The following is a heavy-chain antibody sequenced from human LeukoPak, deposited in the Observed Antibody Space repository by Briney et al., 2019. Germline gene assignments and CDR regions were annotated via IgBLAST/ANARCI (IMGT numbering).Heavy chain of an antibody. Sequence: GGSLRLSCAASGFTFSSYWMSWVRQAPGKGLEWVANIKQDGSEKYYVDSVKGRFTISRDNAKNSLYLQMNSLRAEDTAVYYCTTSGGSSSPGSWVFFDYWGQGTLVTVSS. CDR3: TTSGGSSSPGSWVFFDY. J-gene: IGHJ4*02. V-gene: IGHV3-7*01. CDR2: IKQDGSEK. D-gene: IGHD6-6*01. CDR1: GFTFSSYW.